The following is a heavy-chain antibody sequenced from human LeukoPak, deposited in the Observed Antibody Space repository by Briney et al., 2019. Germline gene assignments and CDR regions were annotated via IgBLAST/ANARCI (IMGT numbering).Heavy chain of an antibody. CDR1: GFTFSSRW. V-gene: IGHV3-74*01. CDR2: INSDGSRT. Sequence: GGSLRLSCAASGFTFSSRWMHWVRQAPGKGLVWVSRINSDGSRTNYADSVKGRFTISRDNARNTLYLKMNSLRAEDTAVYYCAGYYGMDVWGQGTTVTVSS. J-gene: IGHJ6*02. CDR3: AGYYGMDV.